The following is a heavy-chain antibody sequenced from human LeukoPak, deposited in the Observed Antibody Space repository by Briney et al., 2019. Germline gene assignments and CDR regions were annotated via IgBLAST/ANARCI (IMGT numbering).Heavy chain of an antibody. V-gene: IGHV4-59*01. CDR2: IYYSGST. D-gene: IGHD1-26*01. CDR3: ARGLGATVGWFDP. Sequence: SETLSLTCIVSGGSISSYYWSWIRQPPGKGLEWIGYIYYSGSTNYNPSLKSRVTISVDTSKNQFSLKLSSVTAADTAVYYCARGLGATVGWFDPWGQGTLVTVSS. CDR1: GGSISSYY. J-gene: IGHJ5*02.